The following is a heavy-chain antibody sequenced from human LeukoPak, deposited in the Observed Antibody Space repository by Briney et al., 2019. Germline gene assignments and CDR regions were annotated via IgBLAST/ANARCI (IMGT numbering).Heavy chain of an antibody. V-gene: IGHV3-21*01. J-gene: IGHJ4*02. Sequence: GGSLRLSCAASGFTFSSYAMSWVRQAPGKGLEWVSSISSSSSYIYYADSVKGRFTISRDNAKNSLYLQMNSLRAEDTAVYYCARERGSTVMGYWGQGTLVTVSS. D-gene: IGHD3-16*01. CDR2: ISSSSSYI. CDR3: ARERGSTVMGY. CDR1: GFTFSSYA.